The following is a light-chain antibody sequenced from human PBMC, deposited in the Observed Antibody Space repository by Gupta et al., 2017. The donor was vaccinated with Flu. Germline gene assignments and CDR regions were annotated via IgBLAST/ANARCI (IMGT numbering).Light chain of an antibody. V-gene: IGLV2-14*04. CDR1: SSDVGGYNY. CDR2: DGR. J-gene: IGLJ2*01. Sequence: TISCTETSSDVGGYNYVSWYHQSPGKDPKLRMEDGRNRPSGVSNRFSCAKSCNTASLTTTGRQAEDEAEEYCSQYTSGSALGGGFGGGTKLTVL. CDR3: SQYTSGSALGGG.